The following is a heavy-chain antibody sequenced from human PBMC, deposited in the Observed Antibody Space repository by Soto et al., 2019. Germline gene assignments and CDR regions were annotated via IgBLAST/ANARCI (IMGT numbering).Heavy chain of an antibody. D-gene: IGHD1-1*01. Sequence: ASVKVSCKASGYTFTSYAMHWVRQAPGQRLEWMGWINAGNGNTKYSQKFQGRVTITRDTSASTAYMELSSLRSDDTAVYYCATDFLFERENDYYRMDFWGQGSKVTVSS. CDR1: GYTFTSYA. J-gene: IGHJ6*02. CDR2: INAGNGNT. CDR3: ATDFLFERENDYYRMDF. V-gene: IGHV1-3*01.